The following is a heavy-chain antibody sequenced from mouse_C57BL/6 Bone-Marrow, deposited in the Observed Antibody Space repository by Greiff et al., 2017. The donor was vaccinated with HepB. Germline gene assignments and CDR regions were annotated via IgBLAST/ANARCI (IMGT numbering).Heavy chain of an antibody. CDR3: TTSYDYGSEDY. CDR2: IDPENGDT. J-gene: IGHJ2*01. Sequence: VQLQQSGAELVRPGASVKLSCTASGFNIKDDYMHWVKQRPEQGLEWIGWIDPENGDTEYASKFQGKATITADTSSNTAYLQLSSLTSEDTAVYYCTTSYDYGSEDYWGQGTTLTVSS. D-gene: IGHD1-1*01. V-gene: IGHV14-4*01. CDR1: GFNIKDDY.